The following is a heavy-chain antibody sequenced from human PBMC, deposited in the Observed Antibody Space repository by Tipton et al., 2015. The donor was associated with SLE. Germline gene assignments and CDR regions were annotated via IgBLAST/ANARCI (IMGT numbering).Heavy chain of an antibody. Sequence: TLSLTCTVSTGAISIYYWSWIRQPPGKGLEWIGYIYYAGSTHYNPSLESRVTLSVDTSKNQFSLNLASVTAADTAIYYCARHSGSPYYFDFWGQGTLGTVPS. CDR3: ARHSGSPYYFDF. D-gene: IGHD1-26*01. V-gene: IGHV4-59*08. CDR1: TGAISIYY. J-gene: IGHJ4*02. CDR2: IYYAGST.